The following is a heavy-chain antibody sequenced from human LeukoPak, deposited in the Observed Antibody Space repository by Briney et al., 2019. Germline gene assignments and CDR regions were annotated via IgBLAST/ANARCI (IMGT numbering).Heavy chain of an antibody. D-gene: IGHD3-10*01. CDR2: INHSGST. V-gene: IGHV4-34*01. CDR3: ARTGITMVRGVIITHDY. CDR1: GGYFRGYY. J-gene: IGHJ4*02. Sequence: SETLFLTCAVYGGYFRGYYWSCSRQPPGKGLEWIGEINHSGSTNYNTSLKSRVTISVDTSKNQFSLKLSSVTAADTAVYYCARTGITMVRGVIITHDYWGQGTLVTVSS.